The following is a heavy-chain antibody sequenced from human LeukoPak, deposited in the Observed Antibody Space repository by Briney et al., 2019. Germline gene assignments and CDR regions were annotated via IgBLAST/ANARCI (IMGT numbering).Heavy chain of an antibody. CDR1: GFPFSSYG. CDR3: AKGSWTVDY. Sequence: GGSLRLSFAASGFPFSSYGMHWVRQAPGKGLEWVAVISYDGSNKYYADSVKGRFTISRDNSKNTLYLQMNSLRAEDTAVYYCAKGSWTVDYWGQGTLVTVSS. V-gene: IGHV3-30*18. J-gene: IGHJ4*02. CDR2: ISYDGSNK. D-gene: IGHD3-10*01.